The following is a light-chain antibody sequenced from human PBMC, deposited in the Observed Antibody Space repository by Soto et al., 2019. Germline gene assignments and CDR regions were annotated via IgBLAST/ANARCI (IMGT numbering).Light chain of an antibody. CDR2: DVF. V-gene: IGLV2-8*01. CDR3: SSYGGRNHFVV. CDR1: SKDVGRDNY. Sequence: QSVLTQPPSASGSLGQSVTISCSGTSKDVGRDNYVSWYQQHAGQTPKVIIYDVFQRPSGVPDRFSGSKSGTTAYLTVSNLQSEDEAEYFCSSYGGRNHFVVFGGGTKVTVL. J-gene: IGLJ2*01.